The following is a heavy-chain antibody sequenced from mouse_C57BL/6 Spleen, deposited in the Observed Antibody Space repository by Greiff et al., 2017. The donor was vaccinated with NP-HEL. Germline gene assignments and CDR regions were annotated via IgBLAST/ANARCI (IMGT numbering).Heavy chain of an antibody. CDR3: ASYYGSSYVGAWFAY. D-gene: IGHD1-1*01. Sequence: QVHVKQSGPELVKPGASVKISCKASGYAFSSSWMNWVKQRPGKGLEWIGRIYPGDGDTNYNGKFKGKATLTADKSSSTAYMQLSSLTSEDSAVYFCASYYGSSYVGAWFAYWGQGTLVTVSA. CDR1: GYAFSSSW. V-gene: IGHV1-82*01. CDR2: IYPGDGDT. J-gene: IGHJ3*01.